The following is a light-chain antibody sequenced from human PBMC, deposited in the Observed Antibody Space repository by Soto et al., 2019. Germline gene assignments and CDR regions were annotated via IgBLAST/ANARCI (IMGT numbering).Light chain of an antibody. V-gene: IGKV3-20*01. CDR3: QQYVSWT. CDR2: GTS. J-gene: IGKJ1*01. Sequence: EIVLTQSPGTLSVSPGERATLSCRASQTISSNYLAWYQQKPGQAPSLLIYGTSSRATGIPDRFSGSGSGTEFTLTISRLEPDDSAIYYCQQYVSWTFGQGTKVEIK. CDR1: QTISSNY.